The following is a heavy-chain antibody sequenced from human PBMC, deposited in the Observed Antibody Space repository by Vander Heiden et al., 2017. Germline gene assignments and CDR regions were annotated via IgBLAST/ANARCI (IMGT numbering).Heavy chain of an antibody. CDR1: GGFISSYY. Sequence: QVQLQDSCQGLVKPSETLSLTRTVSGGFISSYYWRWIRQPAGKGLEWIGRIYTSGSTDYNPALKSRVTRSVDTSKNQFSLKLSSVTAADTAVYYCARGQLWFEGVWFDPWGQGTLVTVCS. J-gene: IGHJ5*02. V-gene: IGHV4-4*07. D-gene: IGHD5-18*01. CDR3: ARGQLWFEGVWFDP. CDR2: IYTSGST.